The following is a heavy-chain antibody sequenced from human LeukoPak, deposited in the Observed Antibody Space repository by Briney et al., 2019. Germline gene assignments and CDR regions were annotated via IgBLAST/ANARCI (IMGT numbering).Heavy chain of an antibody. CDR2: IYYSGDT. CDR1: GDSISPYY. Sequence: PSETLSLTCTVSGDSISPYYWGWIRQPPGKGLEWIGYIYYSGDTTYNPSLKSRVTMSVDTSKNQFSLKLSSVTAADTAVYYCARDKQPGDYWGQGALVTVST. J-gene: IGHJ4*02. D-gene: IGHD1-1*01. CDR3: ARDKQPGDY. V-gene: IGHV4-59*01.